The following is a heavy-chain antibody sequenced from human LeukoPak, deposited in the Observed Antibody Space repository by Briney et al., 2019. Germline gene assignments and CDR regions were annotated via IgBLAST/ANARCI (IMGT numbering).Heavy chain of an antibody. CDR2: IYNSGNT. CDR3: VRAYDY. CDR1: GGSFSGSN. Sequence: SETLSLTCAVYGGSFSGSNWSWIRQSPGKGLEWIGEIYNSGNTIYNPSLKSRATISVDTSKNQVSLNLNSVTAADTAVYYCVRAYDYWGQGTLVTVSS. J-gene: IGHJ4*02. V-gene: IGHV4-34*01.